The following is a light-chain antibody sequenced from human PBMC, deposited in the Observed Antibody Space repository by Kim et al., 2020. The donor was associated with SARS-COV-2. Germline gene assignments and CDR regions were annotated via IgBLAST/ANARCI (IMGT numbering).Light chain of an antibody. V-gene: IGKV1-5*03. CDR3: QHYIRFPYT. CDR2: LAS. J-gene: IGKJ2*01. Sequence: SASVGDRVTITCRASESIGNWLAWYQQNPGKAPKLLIYLASTLESGVPSRFRGSGSGTEFTLTITSLQPDDFATYYCQHYIRFPYTFGQGTKLEI. CDR1: ESIGNW.